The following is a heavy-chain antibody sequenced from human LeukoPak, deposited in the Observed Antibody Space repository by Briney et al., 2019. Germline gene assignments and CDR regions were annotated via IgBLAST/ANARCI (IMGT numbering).Heavy chain of an antibody. CDR2: VIHSGST. V-gene: IGHV4-34*12. J-gene: IGHJ4*02. Sequence: PSETLSLTCAAYGGSFTGYYWTWIRQPPGKVLEWIGVVIHSGSTNYNPSLKSRVAISADTTKNLFSLKLTSVTAADTAVYYCAMIPPHTALHYFDYWGQGTLVTVSS. D-gene: IGHD5-18*01. CDR3: AMIPPHTALHYFDY. CDR1: GGSFTGYY.